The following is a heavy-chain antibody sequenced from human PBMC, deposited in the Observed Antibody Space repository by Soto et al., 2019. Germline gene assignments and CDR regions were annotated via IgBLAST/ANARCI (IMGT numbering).Heavy chain of an antibody. CDR3: VRDKGNYYGSGRSGMDV. J-gene: IGHJ6*02. CDR2: IWDDGNNK. Sequence: PGGSLRLSCAASGFTFSTYGMHWVRRAPGKGLEWVAVIWDDGNNKYYVDSVKGRFTISRDNSKNTLYLQMNSLRVEDTAVYYCVRDKGNYYGSGRSGMDVWGQGTTVTVSS. V-gene: IGHV3-33*01. D-gene: IGHD3-10*01. CDR1: GFTFSTYG.